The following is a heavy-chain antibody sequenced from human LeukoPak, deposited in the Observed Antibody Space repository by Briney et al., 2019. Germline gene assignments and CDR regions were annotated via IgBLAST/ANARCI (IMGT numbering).Heavy chain of an antibody. V-gene: IGHV4-59*08. CDR2: IYYTGST. Sequence: SETLSLTCTVSGDSVSRSYWTWIRQPPGEGLEWIGYIYYTGSTKYNPSLKSRVTISLDTSKNQFSLKLSSVTAADTAVYYCARFFGGVPNWGQGTLVTVSS. J-gene: IGHJ4*02. D-gene: IGHD2-8*02. CDR3: ARFFGGVPN. CDR1: GDSVSRSY.